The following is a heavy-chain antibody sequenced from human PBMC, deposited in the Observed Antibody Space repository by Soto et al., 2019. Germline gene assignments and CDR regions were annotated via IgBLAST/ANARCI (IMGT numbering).Heavy chain of an antibody. V-gene: IGHV3-23*01. D-gene: IGHD3-22*01. CDR3: ATGPCDSSGYYYFDY. Sequence: EVQLLESGGVLVQPGGSLRLSCVASGITFSSYAMNWVRLAPGKGLEWISAISTTGDGTFYAASVKGRFTISRDNSKNTLYLQMSSLRGEDTAVYYCATGPCDSSGYYYFDYWGQGTLVTVSS. CDR2: ISTTGDGT. CDR1: GITFSSYA. J-gene: IGHJ4*02.